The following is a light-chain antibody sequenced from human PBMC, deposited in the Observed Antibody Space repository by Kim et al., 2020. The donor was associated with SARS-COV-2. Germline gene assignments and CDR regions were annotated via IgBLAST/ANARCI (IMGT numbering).Light chain of an antibody. J-gene: IGLJ2*01. V-gene: IGLV1-44*01. CDR1: TSNIESNA. CDR2: SND. CDR3: AAWDDNLKGVL. Sequence: ELTQPPSASGTPGQRVTISCSGSTSNIESNAVNWYQQFPGTAPKLLIHSNDQRPSGVPDRFSGSKSGTSGSLAISGLQSEDEADYYCAAWDDNLKGVLFGGGTQLTVL.